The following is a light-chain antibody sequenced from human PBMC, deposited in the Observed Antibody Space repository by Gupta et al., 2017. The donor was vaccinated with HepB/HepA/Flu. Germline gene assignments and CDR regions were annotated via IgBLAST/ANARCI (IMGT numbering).Light chain of an antibody. CDR2: DDS. CDR3: QVWDSSRDLVV. CDR1: NIGGKS. V-gene: IGLV3-21*02. J-gene: IGLJ2*01. Sequence: SSVLTQPPSVSVAPGQTARITCGGNNIGGKSVHWYQQTPGQAPMLVVYDDSDRHSGIPERLSGSKSGSTATLTITRVEAGDEADYYCQVWDSSRDLVVFGGGTKLTV.